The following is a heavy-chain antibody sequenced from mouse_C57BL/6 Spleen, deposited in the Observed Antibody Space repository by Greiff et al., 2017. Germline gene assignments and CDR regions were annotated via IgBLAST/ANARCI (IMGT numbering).Heavy chain of an antibody. CDR1: GYTFTSYW. CDR2: IYPGNSDT. J-gene: IGHJ4*01. D-gene: IGHD1-1*01. Sequence: LQQSGTVLARPGASVKMSCKTSGYTFTSYWMHWVKQRPGQGLEWIGAIYPGNSDTSYNQKFKGKAKLTAVTSASTAYMELSSLTNEDSAVYYCTALITTVVATDYAMDYWGQGTSVTVSS. CDR3: TALITTVVATDYAMDY. V-gene: IGHV1-5*01.